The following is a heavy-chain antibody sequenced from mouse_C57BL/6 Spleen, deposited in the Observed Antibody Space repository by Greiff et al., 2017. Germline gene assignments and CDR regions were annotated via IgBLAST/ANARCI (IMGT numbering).Heavy chain of an antibody. Sequence: QVQLQQSDAELVQPGASVKISCKVSGYTFTDHTIHWMQQRPEQGLEWIGYISPRDGSTKYNEKFQGKATLTADKSSSTAYIQLNSLKSEDSAVYFCARITTVVRAMDYWGQGTSVTVSS. V-gene: IGHV1-78*01. J-gene: IGHJ4*01. CDR1: GYTFTDHT. D-gene: IGHD1-1*01. CDR2: ISPRDGST. CDR3: ARITTVVRAMDY.